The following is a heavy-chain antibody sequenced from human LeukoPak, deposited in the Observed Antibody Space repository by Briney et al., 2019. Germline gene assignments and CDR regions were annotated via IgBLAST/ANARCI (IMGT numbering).Heavy chain of an antibody. V-gene: IGHV4-55*01. CDR2: IYHTGIT. Sequence: SETLSLTCSVSGDSISSGNWWTWVRQAPGTGLEWIGQIYHTGITYYNPSLKSRVTISIDTSKNQFYLKLSSLTAADTAVYYCARRDDSSGYHKIFDYWGPGTLVTVSS. CDR1: GDSISSGNW. J-gene: IGHJ4*02. D-gene: IGHD3-22*01. CDR3: ARRDDSSGYHKIFDY.